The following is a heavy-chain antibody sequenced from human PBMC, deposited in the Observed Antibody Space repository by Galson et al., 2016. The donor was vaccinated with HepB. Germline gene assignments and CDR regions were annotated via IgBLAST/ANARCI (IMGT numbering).Heavy chain of an antibody. V-gene: IGHV1-18*01. CDR2: ISVYNGNT. J-gene: IGHJ4*02. CDR1: GYTFTSSG. CDR3: ARVVLVGATVPDY. Sequence: GYTFTSSGISWVRQAPGQGLEWMGWISVYNGNTNYAQKVQGRATMTTDTSTSTAYMELRSLRSDDTAVYYCARVVLVGATVPDYWGQGTLVTVSS. D-gene: IGHD1-26*01.